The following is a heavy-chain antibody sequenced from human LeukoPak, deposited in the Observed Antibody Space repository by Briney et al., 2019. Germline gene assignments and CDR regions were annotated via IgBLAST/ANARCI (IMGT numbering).Heavy chain of an antibody. Sequence: GGSLRLSCAASGFTFSNYAMRWVRQAPGKGLEWGSGISGSGDSTYYADSVKGRFTISRDNAKNSLYLQMNSLRAEDTAVYYCARAPGYRSFLDYWGQGTLVTVSS. J-gene: IGHJ4*02. D-gene: IGHD6-13*01. CDR3: ARAPGYRSFLDY. CDR1: GFTFSNYA. V-gene: IGHV3-23*01. CDR2: ISGSGDST.